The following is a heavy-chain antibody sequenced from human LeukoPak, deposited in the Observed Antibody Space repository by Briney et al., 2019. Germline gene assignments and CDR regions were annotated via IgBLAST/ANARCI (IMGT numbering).Heavy chain of an antibody. J-gene: IGHJ5*02. D-gene: IGHD3-9*01. CDR2: INPNSGGT. Sequence: ASVKVSCKASGYTFTGYYMHWVRQAPGQGLEWMGWINPNSGGTNYAQKSQGRVTMTRDTSISTAYMELSRLRSDDTAVYYCASSPRYFDWLLYSWGQGTLVTVSS. CDR1: GYTFTGYY. V-gene: IGHV1-2*02. CDR3: ASSPRYFDWLLYS.